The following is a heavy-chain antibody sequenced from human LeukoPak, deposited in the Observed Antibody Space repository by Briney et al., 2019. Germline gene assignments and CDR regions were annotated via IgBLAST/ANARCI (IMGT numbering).Heavy chain of an antibody. CDR1: GFTVSSNY. V-gene: IGHV3-53*01. D-gene: IGHD3-22*01. CDR2: IYSGGST. CDR3: ARDEWDYYDSSGYYRANWFDP. Sequence: PGGSLRLSCAASGFTVSSNYMSWVRQAPGKGLEWVSVIYSGGSTYYADSVKGRFTISRDNAKNSLYLQMNSLRAEDTAVYYCARDEWDYYDSSGYYRANWFDPWGQGTLVTVSS. J-gene: IGHJ5*02.